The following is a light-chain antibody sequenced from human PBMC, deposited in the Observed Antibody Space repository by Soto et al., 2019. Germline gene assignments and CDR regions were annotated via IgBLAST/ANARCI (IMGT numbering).Light chain of an antibody. V-gene: IGLV4-69*01. CDR3: QTWGTGIVV. J-gene: IGLJ2*01. CDR2: LNSDGSH. CDR1: SGHSNYA. Sequence: QAVVTQSPSASASLGASVKLTCTLSSGHSNYAIAWHQQQPEKGPRYLMKLNSDGSHSKGDGIPYRFSGSSSGAERYLTISSLQSEDEADYYCQTWGTGIVVFGGGTKVTDL.